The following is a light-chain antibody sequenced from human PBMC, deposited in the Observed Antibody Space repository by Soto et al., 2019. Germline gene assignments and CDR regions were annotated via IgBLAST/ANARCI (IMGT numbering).Light chain of an antibody. J-gene: IGLJ1*01. CDR3: QSYDSSLSGFYV. CDR1: NSNIGAGYD. V-gene: IGLV1-40*01. CDR2: GNS. Sequence: LKNPASGKCVPRGGGPIINKKSNSNIGAGYDVHWYQQLPGTAPKLLIYGNSNRPSGVPDRFSGSKSGTSASLAITGLQAEDEADYYCQSYDSSLSGFYVFGNGTKFTVL.